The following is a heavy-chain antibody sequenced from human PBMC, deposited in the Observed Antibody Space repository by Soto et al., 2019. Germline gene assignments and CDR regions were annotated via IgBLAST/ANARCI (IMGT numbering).Heavy chain of an antibody. CDR1: GYTFTSYG. Sequence: ASVKVSCKASGYTFTSYGISWVRQAPGQGLEWMGWISAYNGNTNYAQKLQGRVTMTTDTSTSTAYMELRSLRSDDTAVYYCARELSALRVRDSSGYFPSDWGQGTLVTVSS. V-gene: IGHV1-18*01. D-gene: IGHD3-22*01. CDR2: ISAYNGNT. CDR3: ARELSALRVRDSSGYFPSD. J-gene: IGHJ4*02.